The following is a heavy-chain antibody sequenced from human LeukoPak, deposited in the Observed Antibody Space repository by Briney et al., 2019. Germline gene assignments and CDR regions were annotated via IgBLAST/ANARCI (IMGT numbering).Heavy chain of an antibody. D-gene: IGHD4-17*01. J-gene: IGHJ4*01. CDR1: GVSISSYY. Sequence: PSETLSLTCTVSGVSISSYYWSWIRQPPGKGLEWIGYTYYSGSTKYNPSLKSRVTISVDTSKNQFSLKLSSVTAADTAVYYCASTVTTGWALNYWGQGTLVTVSS. CDR3: ASTVTTGWALNY. CDR2: TYYSGST. V-gene: IGHV4-59*01.